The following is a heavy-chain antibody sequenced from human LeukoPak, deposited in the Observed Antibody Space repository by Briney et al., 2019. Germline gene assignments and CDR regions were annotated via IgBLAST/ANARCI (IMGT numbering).Heavy chain of an antibody. CDR2: ISSSSSTI. V-gene: IGHV3-48*01. CDR1: GFTFSSYS. CDR3: ARDSAIAVAGTKIPFDY. Sequence: GGSLRLSCAASGFTFSSYSMNWVRQAPGKGLEWVSYISSSSSTIYYADSVKGRFTISRDNAKNSLYLQMTSLRAEDTAVYYCARDSAIAVAGTKIPFDYWGQGTLVTVSS. J-gene: IGHJ4*02. D-gene: IGHD6-19*01.